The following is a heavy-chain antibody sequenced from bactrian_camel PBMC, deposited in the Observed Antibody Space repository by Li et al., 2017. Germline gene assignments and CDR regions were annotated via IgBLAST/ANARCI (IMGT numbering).Heavy chain of an antibody. Sequence: VQLVESGGDSVHAGESLRLSCSAPGFTSNNCGILWYRQAAGKQRELVSSISADDKTQYVESVRGRFTISRDNAKTTVYLQMNNLKPEDTAVYYCVGDHRIYWGQGTQVTVS. CDR3: VGDHRIY. CDR1: GFTSNNCG. J-gene: IGHJ4*01. CDR2: ISADDKT. D-gene: IGHD1*01. V-gene: IGHV3S53*01.